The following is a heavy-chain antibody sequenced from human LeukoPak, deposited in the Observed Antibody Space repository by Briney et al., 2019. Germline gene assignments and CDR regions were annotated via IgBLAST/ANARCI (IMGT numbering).Heavy chain of an antibody. D-gene: IGHD3-16*01. J-gene: IGHJ5*02. V-gene: IGHV4-39*01. CDR2: IYYSVST. CDR3: ARHYGP. Sequence: GXXXQXXGKGLEWIGSIYYSVSTYCTPSLKSRVTISVDTSKNQFSLKLSSVTAADTAVYYCARHYGPWGQGTLVTVSS.